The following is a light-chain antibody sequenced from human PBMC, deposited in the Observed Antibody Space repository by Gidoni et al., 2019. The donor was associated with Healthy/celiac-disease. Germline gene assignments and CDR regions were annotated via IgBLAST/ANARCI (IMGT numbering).Light chain of an antibody. V-gene: IGKV3-20*01. CDR2: GAS. CDR1: QSVSSSY. J-gene: IGKJ1*01. Sequence: EIVLTQSPGTLSLSHGERATLSCRASQSVSSSYLAWYQQKPGQAPRLLIYGASSRATGIPDRFSGSGSGTDFTLTISRLEPEDFAVYYCQQYGSSPWTFGQXTKVEIK. CDR3: QQYGSSPWT.